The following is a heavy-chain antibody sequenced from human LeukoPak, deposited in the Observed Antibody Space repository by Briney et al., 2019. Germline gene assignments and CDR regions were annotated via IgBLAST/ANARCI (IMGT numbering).Heavy chain of an antibody. CDR1: GFTFSDYY. CDR2: ISSSGSTI. J-gene: IGHJ6*02. Sequence: PGGSLRLSCAASGFTFSDYYMSWIRQAPGKGLEWVSYISSSGSTIYYADPVKGRFTISRDNAKNSLYLQMNSLRSEDTAVYYCTADGYYYDRSGYQPYYYYGMDVWGQGTTVTVSS. D-gene: IGHD3-22*01. CDR3: TADGYYYDRSGYQPYYYYGMDV. V-gene: IGHV3-11*01.